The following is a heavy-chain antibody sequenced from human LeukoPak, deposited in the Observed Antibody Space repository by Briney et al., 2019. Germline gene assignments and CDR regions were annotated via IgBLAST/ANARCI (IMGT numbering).Heavy chain of an antibody. CDR2: ISSSGSTI. V-gene: IGHV3-48*03. Sequence: GGSLRLSCAASEFTFTSYEMNWVRQAPGKGLEWVSYISSSGSTIYYADSVKGRFTISRDSAKNSLYLQMNSLRAGDTAVYYCARDSFRGSYSDYWGQGTLVTVSS. CDR3: ARDSFRGSYSDY. D-gene: IGHD1-26*01. CDR1: EFTFTSYE. J-gene: IGHJ4*02.